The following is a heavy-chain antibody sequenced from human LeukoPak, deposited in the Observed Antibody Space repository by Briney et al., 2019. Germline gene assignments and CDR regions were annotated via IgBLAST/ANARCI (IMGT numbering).Heavy chain of an antibody. CDR1: GFTFSSYG. V-gene: IGHV3-33*01. CDR2: IWYDGSNK. Sequence: GSLRLSCAASGFTFSSYGMHWFRQAPGKGLEWVAVIWYDGSNKYYADSVKGRFTISRDNSKNTLYLQMNSLRAEDTAVYYCARDDYGDLRYYYYGMDVWGRGTTVTVSS. J-gene: IGHJ6*02. CDR3: ARDDYGDLRYYYYGMDV. D-gene: IGHD4-17*01.